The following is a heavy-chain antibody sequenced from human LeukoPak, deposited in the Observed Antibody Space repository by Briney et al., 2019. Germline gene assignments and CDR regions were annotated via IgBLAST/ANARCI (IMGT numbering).Heavy chain of an antibody. V-gene: IGHV3-30*02. Sequence: PGGSLRLSCAASGFTFNSFAMHWVRQAPGKGLEHLAFIQSDGSDKYYADSVKGRFAVSRDNSKSLLFLQMESLRHDDTGIYYCAKGRRTGFVDYWGQGALVTVSS. CDR2: IQSDGSDK. J-gene: IGHJ4*02. D-gene: IGHD1-1*01. CDR3: AKGRRTGFVDY. CDR1: GFTFNSFA.